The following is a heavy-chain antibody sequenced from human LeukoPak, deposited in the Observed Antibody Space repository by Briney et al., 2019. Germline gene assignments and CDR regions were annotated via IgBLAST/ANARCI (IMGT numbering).Heavy chain of an antibody. CDR1: GFTFDDYA. CDR3: AKAMIVVTTDDAFDI. J-gene: IGHJ3*02. V-gene: IGHV3-9*01. CDR2: ISWNSDTR. Sequence: GGSLRLSCAASGFTFDDYAMHWVRQAPGKGLEWVSGISWNSDTRTYADSVKGRFTISRDNAKNSLYLQMNSLRAEDTALYYCAKAMIVVTTDDAFDIWGQGTMVTVSS. D-gene: IGHD3-22*01.